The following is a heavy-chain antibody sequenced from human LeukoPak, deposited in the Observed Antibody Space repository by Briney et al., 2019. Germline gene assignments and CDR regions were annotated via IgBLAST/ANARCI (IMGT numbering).Heavy chain of an antibody. CDR1: GFTFSSYE. CDR3: ARVQRGIAVALDY. D-gene: IGHD6-19*01. J-gene: IGHJ4*02. CDR2: ISTTGSSI. V-gene: IGHV3-48*03. Sequence: GGSLRLSCAASGFTFSSYEMNWVRQGPGKGLEWVSYISTTGSSIYYADSVKGRFTIFRDNVKNLLYLQMNSLRAEDTAVYYCARVQRGIAVALDYWGQGTLATVSS.